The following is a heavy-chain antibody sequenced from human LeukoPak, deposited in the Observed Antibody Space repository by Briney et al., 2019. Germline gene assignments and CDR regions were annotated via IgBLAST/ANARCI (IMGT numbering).Heavy chain of an antibody. D-gene: IGHD2-2*01. Sequence: PSQTLSLTCTVSGGSISSGGYYWSWIRQPPGKGLEWIGYIYHSGSTYYNPSLKSRVTISVDRSKNQFSLKLSSVTAADTAVYYCARDKINCSSTSCQNWFDPWGQGTLVTVSS. V-gene: IGHV4-30-2*01. J-gene: IGHJ5*02. CDR3: ARDKINCSSTSCQNWFDP. CDR1: GGSISSGGYY. CDR2: IYHSGST.